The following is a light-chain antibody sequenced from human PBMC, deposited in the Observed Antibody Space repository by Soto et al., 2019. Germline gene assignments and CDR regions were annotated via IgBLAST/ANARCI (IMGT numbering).Light chain of an antibody. CDR1: QSVSSSY. CDR3: QQYGSSPLT. J-gene: IGKJ4*01. V-gene: IGKV3-20*01. CDR2: GAS. Sequence: EIVLTQSPGTLSLSPGETATLYFSASQSVSSSYLAWYQQKPGQAPRLLIYGASSRATGIPDRFSGSGSGTNFTLTISRLEPEDFAVYYCQQYGSSPLTFGGGTKVDIK.